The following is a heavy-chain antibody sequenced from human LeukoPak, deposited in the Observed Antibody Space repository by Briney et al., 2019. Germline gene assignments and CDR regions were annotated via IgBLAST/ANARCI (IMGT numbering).Heavy chain of an antibody. Sequence: GGSLRLSCAASGFTFDNYAMSWVRQTPGKGLEWVSAIGGSGGDSSYADSVKGRFTISRDNSKSTLYLQMNSLRAEDTAVYYCARDATTLSRYYYGMDVWGQGTTVTVSS. CDR1: GFTFDNYA. D-gene: IGHD1-7*01. CDR3: ARDATTLSRYYYGMDV. CDR2: IGGSGGDS. V-gene: IGHV3-23*01. J-gene: IGHJ6*02.